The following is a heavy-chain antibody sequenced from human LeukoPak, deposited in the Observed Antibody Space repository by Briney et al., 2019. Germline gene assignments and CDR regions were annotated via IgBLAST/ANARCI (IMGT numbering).Heavy chain of an antibody. D-gene: IGHD3-9*01. CDR2: IYSSGST. CDR3: ARQYSDILTGYHRGELYWYFDL. J-gene: IGHJ2*01. Sequence: SETLSLTCTVSGGSIGSYHWTWIRQPAGKGLEWIGRIYSSGSTNYNPSLKSRVTISLDTSKNQFSLKLSSVTAADTAVYYCARQYSDILTGYHRGELYWYFDLWGRGTLVTVSS. V-gene: IGHV4-4*07. CDR1: GGSIGSYH.